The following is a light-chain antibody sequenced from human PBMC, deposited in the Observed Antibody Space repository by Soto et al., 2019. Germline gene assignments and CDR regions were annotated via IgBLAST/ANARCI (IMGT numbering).Light chain of an antibody. V-gene: IGLV2-11*01. CDR1: SNEVGDYDY. CDR2: DVN. Sequence: QSALTQPRSVSGSPGQSVTISCTGTSNEVGDYDYVSWYQQYPGKAPKLIIYDVNKRPSGVPDRFSGSKSGNTASLTISALQAEDEADYYCCSYAGGYTFVFGTGTKLTVL. CDR3: CSYAGGYTFV. J-gene: IGLJ1*01.